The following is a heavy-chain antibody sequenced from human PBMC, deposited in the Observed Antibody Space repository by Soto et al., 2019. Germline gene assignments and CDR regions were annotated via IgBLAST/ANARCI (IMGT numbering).Heavy chain of an antibody. Sequence: PGGSLRLSCAASGFTFSSYAMSWVRQAPGKGLEWVSAISGSGGSTYYADSVKGRFTISRDNSKNTLYLQMNSLRAEDTAVYYCASQPSAYYDSSGYQIWGQGTLVTVSS. CDR3: ASQPSAYYDSSGYQI. D-gene: IGHD3-22*01. J-gene: IGHJ4*02. CDR1: GFTFSSYA. V-gene: IGHV3-23*01. CDR2: ISGSGGST.